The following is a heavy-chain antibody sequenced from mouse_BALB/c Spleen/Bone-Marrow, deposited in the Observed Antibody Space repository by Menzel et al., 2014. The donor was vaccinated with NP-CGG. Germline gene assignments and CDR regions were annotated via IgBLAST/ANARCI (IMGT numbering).Heavy chain of an antibody. Sequence: EVQLQQSGTDLVKPGASVKLSCTASGFNIKDTYMHWVKRRPEPAVAWIGWIDPENGYTKYDPKFQGKATITADTSSNTTYLQIRSLASEDTAVYYCARYRLGTYFNYWGQGTTRTGSS. CDR2: IDPENGYT. J-gene: IGHJ2*01. D-gene: IGHD2-14*01. CDR3: ARYRLGTYFNY. V-gene: IGHV14-3*02. CDR1: GFNIKDTY.